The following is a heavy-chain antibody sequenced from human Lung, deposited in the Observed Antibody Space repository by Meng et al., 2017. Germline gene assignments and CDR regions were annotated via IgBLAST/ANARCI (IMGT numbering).Heavy chain of an antibody. CDR1: GGSFSAYY. CDR3: ARGPTTMAHDFDY. Sequence: QLQRWCAGLLKTSEAPSLTCVVSGGSFSAYYWSWIRWPPGKGLEWSGEINHSGSTNYNPSLESRATISVDTSQNNLSLKLSSVTAADSAVYYCARGPTTMAHDFDYWGQGTLVTVSS. V-gene: IGHV4-34*01. D-gene: IGHD4-11*01. CDR2: INHSGST. J-gene: IGHJ4*02.